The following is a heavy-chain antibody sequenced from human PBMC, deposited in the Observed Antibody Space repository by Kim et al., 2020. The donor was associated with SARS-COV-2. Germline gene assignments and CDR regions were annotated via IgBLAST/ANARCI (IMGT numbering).Heavy chain of an antibody. Sequence: RVTISVDTSKNQFSLKLSSVTAADTAVYYCARHARVVAAAKIAVAGEFDYWGQGTLVTVSS. D-gene: IGHD6-19*01. J-gene: IGHJ4*02. CDR3: ARHARVVAAAKIAVAGEFDY. V-gene: IGHV4-39*01.